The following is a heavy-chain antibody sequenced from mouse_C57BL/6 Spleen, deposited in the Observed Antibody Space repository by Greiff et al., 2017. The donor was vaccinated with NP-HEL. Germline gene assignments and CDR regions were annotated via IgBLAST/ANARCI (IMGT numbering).Heavy chain of an antibody. CDR2: IRNKANGYTT. J-gene: IGHJ2*01. CDR1: GFTFTDYY. V-gene: IGHV7-3*01. Sequence: EVKLMESGGGLVQPGGSLSLSCAASGFTFTDYYMSWVRQPPGKALEWLGFIRNKANGYTTEYSASVKGWFTISRDNSQSILYLQMNALRAEDSATYYCARFSIYDGYLYYFDYWGQGTTLTVSS. D-gene: IGHD2-3*01. CDR3: ARFSIYDGYLYYFDY.